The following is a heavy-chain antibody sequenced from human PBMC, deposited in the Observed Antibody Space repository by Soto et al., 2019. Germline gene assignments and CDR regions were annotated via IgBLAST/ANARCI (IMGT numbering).Heavy chain of an antibody. V-gene: IGHV2-5*05. J-gene: IGHJ4*02. D-gene: IGHD3-10*02. CDR2: IYWDDDE. Sequence: QITLKASGHTVVKPAQNLTLTCSFSGFSLTTKGMGGGWIRQSPAKALEWLALIYWDDDERYGPSLKNKLTNPKDTPKSLVVLKILNMYPVDTVIFYYAQAAFNYHVCASFYKRPLDYWGQGILVT. CDR3: AQAAFNYHVCASFYKRPLDY. CDR1: GFSLTTKGMG.